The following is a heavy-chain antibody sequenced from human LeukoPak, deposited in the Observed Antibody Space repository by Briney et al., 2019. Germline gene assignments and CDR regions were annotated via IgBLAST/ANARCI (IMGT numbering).Heavy chain of an antibody. CDR2: ISGSGGST. Sequence: GGSLRLSCAASGFTFSSYAMSWVRQAPGKGLEWVSAISGSGGSTYYADSVKGRFTISRDNSKNTLYLQMNSLRGEDTAVYYCAKDRGEHYDFWSGYLDYWGQGTLVTVPS. J-gene: IGHJ4*02. V-gene: IGHV3-23*01. CDR1: GFTFSSYA. D-gene: IGHD3-3*01. CDR3: AKDRGEHYDFWSGYLDY.